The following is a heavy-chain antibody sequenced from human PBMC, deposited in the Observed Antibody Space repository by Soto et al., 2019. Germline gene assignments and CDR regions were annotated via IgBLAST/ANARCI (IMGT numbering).Heavy chain of an antibody. Sequence: QITLKESGPPLVKPTQTLTLTCTFSGFSLSTSGVGVGWIRQPPGKALEWLALIYWDDDKRYSPSLKSRLTITXXTXKXXVVLTMTNMDPVDTATYYCAHNRLGSGSYSWYFDLWGRGTLVTVSS. J-gene: IGHJ2*01. D-gene: IGHD3-10*01. V-gene: IGHV2-5*02. CDR2: IYWDDDK. CDR3: AHNRLGSGSYSWYFDL. CDR1: GFSLSTSGVG.